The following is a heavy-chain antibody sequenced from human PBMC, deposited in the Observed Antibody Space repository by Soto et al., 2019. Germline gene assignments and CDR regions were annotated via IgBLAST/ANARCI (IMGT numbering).Heavy chain of an antibody. D-gene: IGHD2-2*01. CDR3: AKGQRYCSSASCYFLPRGDDP. J-gene: IGHJ5*02. Sequence: GGSLRLSCVASGFTFDDYAMHWVRQAPGKGLEWVSGINSNSGSVGYAYPVQGRFTISRDNAKNSLYLQMNSLSPEDTAWYYCAKGQRYCSSASCYFLPRGDDPWGQRTLVTVSS. CDR1: GFTFDDYA. V-gene: IGHV3-9*01. CDR2: INSNSGSV.